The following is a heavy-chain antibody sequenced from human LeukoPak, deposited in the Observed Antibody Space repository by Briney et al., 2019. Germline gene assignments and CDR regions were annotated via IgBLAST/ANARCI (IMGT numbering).Heavy chain of an antibody. V-gene: IGHV1-18*01. J-gene: IGHJ4*02. CDR1: GYTFIISA. Sequence: GASVKVSCKASGYTFIISAISWVRQAPGQGLEWMGWISPYNGDTSYAQNLQGRVTMTRDTSISTAYMELSRLRSDDTAVYYCARDRPLDADDYYGFYYFDYWGQGTLVTVSS. D-gene: IGHD3-10*01. CDR2: ISPYNGDT. CDR3: ARDRPLDADDYYGFYYFDY.